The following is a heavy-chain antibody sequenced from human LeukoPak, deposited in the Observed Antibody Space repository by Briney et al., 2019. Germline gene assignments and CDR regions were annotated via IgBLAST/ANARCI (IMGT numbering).Heavy chain of an antibody. D-gene: IGHD3-10*01. J-gene: IGHJ4*02. V-gene: IGHV4-59*01. Sequence: SETLSLTCTVSGGSISTYYWSWIRQPPGKGLEWIGCIYYSGSTNYNPSLRSRVTMSVDTSKNQFSLKLSSVTAADTAVYYCARDLLGRGGSFDYWGQGTLVTVSS. CDR3: ARDLLGRGGSFDY. CDR1: GGSISTYY. CDR2: IYYSGST.